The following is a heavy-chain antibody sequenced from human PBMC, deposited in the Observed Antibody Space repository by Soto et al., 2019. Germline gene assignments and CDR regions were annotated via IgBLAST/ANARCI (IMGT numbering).Heavy chain of an antibody. Sequence: GGSLRLSCAASGFTFSDYYMSWIRQAPGKGLEWVSYISSSGSTIYYADSVKGRFTISRDNAKNSLYLQMNSLRAEDPAVYYCARGRGGSDGAAPYYYYYGMDVWGQGTTVTVSS. V-gene: IGHV3-11*01. J-gene: IGHJ6*02. CDR1: GFTFSDYY. CDR3: ARGRGGSDGAAPYYYYYGMDV. CDR2: ISSSGSTI. D-gene: IGHD3-16*01.